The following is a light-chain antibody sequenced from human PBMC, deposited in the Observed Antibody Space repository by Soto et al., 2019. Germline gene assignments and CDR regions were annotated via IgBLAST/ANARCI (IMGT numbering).Light chain of an antibody. J-gene: IGKJ4*01. CDR3: QQRAVWPLS. CDR2: GAS. Sequence: EVVLTQSPAILSLSPGETATLSCRAGQPIRNDLGWYKQRPGQAPRLLIYGASNRATGIPDRFSGSGSGTDFTLTITRLAPEDFAIYYCQQRAVWPLSFGGGTKV. V-gene: IGKV3-11*01. CDR1: QPIRND.